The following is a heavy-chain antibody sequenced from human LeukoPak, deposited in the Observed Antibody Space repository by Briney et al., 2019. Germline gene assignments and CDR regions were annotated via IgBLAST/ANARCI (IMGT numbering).Heavy chain of an antibody. Sequence: SETLTLTCTVSGGSISSSSYYWGWIRQPPGKGLEWIGSIYYSGNTYYKPSLKSRVIISMDTPKNQFSLKVTSVTAADTAVYYCARDLGWYSDFWGQGALVTVSS. CDR3: ARDLGWYSDF. CDR1: GGSISSSSYY. J-gene: IGHJ4*02. CDR2: IYYSGNT. D-gene: IGHD3-3*01. V-gene: IGHV4-39*07.